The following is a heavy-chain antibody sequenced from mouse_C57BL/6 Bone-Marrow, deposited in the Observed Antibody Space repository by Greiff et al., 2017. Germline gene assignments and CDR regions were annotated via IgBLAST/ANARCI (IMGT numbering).Heavy chain of an antibody. Sequence: EVQLQESGGDLVKPGGSLKLSCAASGFTFSSYGMSWVRQTPDKRLEWVATISRGGSYTYYPDSVKGRFTISIDNAKNTLYLQMSSLKSEDTAMYYCASRTGTWYFDVWGTGTTVTVSS. J-gene: IGHJ1*03. D-gene: IGHD4-1*01. V-gene: IGHV5-6*01. CDR3: ASRTGTWYFDV. CDR1: GFTFSSYG. CDR2: ISRGGSYT.